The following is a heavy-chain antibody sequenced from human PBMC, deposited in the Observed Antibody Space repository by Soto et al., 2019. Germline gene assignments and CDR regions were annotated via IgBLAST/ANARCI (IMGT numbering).Heavy chain of an antibody. CDR2: ICADKGNT. J-gene: IGHJ3*01. CDR1: GNTLITYG. CDR3: ARDGSYVDSGHWVGDSVLDV. D-gene: IGHD3-22*01. Sequence: QIQLVQSGAEVMKPGASVKVSCKASGNTLITYGISWVRQAHGQGLEWMGWICADKGNTQYAEKVQGRVSMATDTSTSTAYMELRNLRSDDTAVYYCARDGSYVDSGHWVGDSVLDVWGQGPMVTVSS. V-gene: IGHV1-18*01.